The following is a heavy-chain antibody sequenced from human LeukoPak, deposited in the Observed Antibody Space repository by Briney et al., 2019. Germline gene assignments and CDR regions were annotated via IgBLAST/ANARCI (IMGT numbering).Heavy chain of an antibody. D-gene: IGHD4-23*01. Sequence: GGSLRLSCAASGFTFSSYAMHWVRQAPGKGLEWVAVISYDGSNKYYADSVKGRFTISRDNSKNTLYLQMNSLRAEDTAVYYCARDLDYYGGNSIGYFDYWGQGTLVTVSS. J-gene: IGHJ4*02. CDR1: GFTFSSYA. V-gene: IGHV3-30*04. CDR2: ISYDGSNK. CDR3: ARDLDYYGGNSIGYFDY.